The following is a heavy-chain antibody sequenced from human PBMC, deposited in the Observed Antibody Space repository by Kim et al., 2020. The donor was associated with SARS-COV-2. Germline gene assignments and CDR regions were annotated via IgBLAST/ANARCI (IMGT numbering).Heavy chain of an antibody. J-gene: IGHJ6*02. CDR3: ARVLSYYGMDV. V-gene: IGHV3-30*07. Sequence: YEADSVKGRFTISRDNSKNTLYLQMNSLRAEDTAVYYCARVLSYYGMDVWGQGTTVTVSS.